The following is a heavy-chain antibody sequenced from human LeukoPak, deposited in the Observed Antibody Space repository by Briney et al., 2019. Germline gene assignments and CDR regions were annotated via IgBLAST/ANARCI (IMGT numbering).Heavy chain of an antibody. CDR1: GFTFSSYE. CDR2: ISSSGSTI. J-gene: IGHJ4*02. V-gene: IGHV3-48*03. D-gene: IGHD3-22*01. CDR3: ARSRYYYDSSGYSPNFDY. Sequence: GGSLRLSCAASGFTFSSYEMNWVRQAPGKGLEWVSYISSSGSTIYYADSVKGRFTISRDNAKNSLYLQMNSLRAEDTAVYYCARSRYYYDSSGYSPNFDYWGQGTLVTVSS.